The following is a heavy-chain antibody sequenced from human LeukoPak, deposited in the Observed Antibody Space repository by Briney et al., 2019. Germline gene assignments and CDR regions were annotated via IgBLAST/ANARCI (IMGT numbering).Heavy chain of an antibody. V-gene: IGHV1-2*02. Sequence: ASVKVSCKASGYSFTGYYLDWVRQAPGQGLEWMGWINPKSGGTNYAQKFQGRVTMTRDTSISTAYMELSSLRSDDTAIYYCARRVFSGWGYYFGYWGQGTLVTVSS. D-gene: IGHD6-19*01. J-gene: IGHJ4*02. CDR3: ARRVFSGWGYYFGY. CDR2: INPKSGGT. CDR1: GYSFTGYY.